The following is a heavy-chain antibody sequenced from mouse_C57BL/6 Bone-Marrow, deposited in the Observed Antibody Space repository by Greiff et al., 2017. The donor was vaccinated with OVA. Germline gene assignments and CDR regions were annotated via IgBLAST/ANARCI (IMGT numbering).Heavy chain of an antibody. D-gene: IGHD1-1*01. CDR3: ARWDYYGRYYYFDY. Sequence: VQLQQSGPELVKPGASVKISCTASGYAFSSSWMNWVQQRPGKGLEWIGRIYPGDGDTNYNGKFKGKATLTADKSSSTAYMQLSSLTSEDSAVNFCARWDYYGRYYYFDYWGQGTTLTVSS. J-gene: IGHJ2*01. CDR2: IYPGDGDT. CDR1: GYAFSSSW. V-gene: IGHV1-82*01.